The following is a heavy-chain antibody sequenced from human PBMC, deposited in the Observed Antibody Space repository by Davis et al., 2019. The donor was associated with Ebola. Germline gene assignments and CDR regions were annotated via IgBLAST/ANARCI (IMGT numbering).Heavy chain of an antibody. V-gene: IGHV4-34*01. D-gene: IGHD2-2*01. CDR2: INHSGST. Sequence: PSETLSLTCAVYGGSFSGYYWSWIRQPPGKGLEWIGEINHSGSTNYNPSLKSRVTISVDTSKNQFSLKLSSVTAADTAVYYCARGRHHIVVVPASRSGYGYWGQGTLVTVSS. J-gene: IGHJ4*02. CDR1: GGSFSGYY. CDR3: ARGRHHIVVVPASRSGYGY.